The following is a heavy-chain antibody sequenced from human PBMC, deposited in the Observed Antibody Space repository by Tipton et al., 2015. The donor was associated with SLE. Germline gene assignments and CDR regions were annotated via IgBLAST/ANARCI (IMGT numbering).Heavy chain of an antibody. D-gene: IGHD6-13*01. J-gene: IGHJ1*01. CDR1: GFTFSNYA. Sequence: SLRLSCGGFGFTFSNYAMSWVRQAPGKGLGWVSVIYSGGSTYYADSVKGRFTISRDNSKNTLYLQMNSLRAEDTAVYYCAKHGAGTYFQHWGQGTLVTVSS. CDR3: AKHGAGTYFQH. CDR2: IYSGGST. V-gene: IGHV3-23*03.